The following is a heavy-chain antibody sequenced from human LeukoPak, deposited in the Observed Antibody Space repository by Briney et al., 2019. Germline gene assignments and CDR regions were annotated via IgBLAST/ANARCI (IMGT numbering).Heavy chain of an antibody. CDR1: GYTFTSYY. V-gene: IGHV1-46*01. CDR2: INPSGGGT. CDR3: ARDGGGYDFDY. D-gene: IGHD5-12*01. J-gene: IGHJ4*02. Sequence: ASVKVSCKASGYTFTSYYMHWVRQAPGQGLEWMGIINPSGGGTSYAQKFQGRVTMTRDTSTSTVYMELSSLRSEDTAVYYCARDGGGYDFDYWGQGTLVTVSS.